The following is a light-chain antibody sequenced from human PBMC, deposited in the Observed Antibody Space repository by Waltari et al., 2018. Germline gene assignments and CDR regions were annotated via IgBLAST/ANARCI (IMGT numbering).Light chain of an antibody. CDR1: QSVLFSTNNKNY. CDR2: WAS. V-gene: IGKV4-1*01. J-gene: IGKJ1*01. Sequence: DIVMTQSPDSLAVSLGERATINCKSSQSVLFSTNNKNYLAWYQQKIGQPPKLLFYWASTRESGVPDRFSGSGSGTDFTLTISSLQAEDVAVYYCQQYRSTLWTFGQGTRVEIK. CDR3: QQYRSTLWT.